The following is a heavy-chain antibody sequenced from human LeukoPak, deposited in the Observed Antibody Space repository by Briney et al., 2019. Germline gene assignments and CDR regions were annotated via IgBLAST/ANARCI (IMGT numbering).Heavy chain of an antibody. J-gene: IGHJ4*02. CDR1: GFTFSGYW. V-gene: IGHV3-7*01. CDR3: ARDPGTSIFDY. CDR2: IKQDGSEK. Sequence: GGSLRLSCAASGFTFSGYWMSWVRQAPGRGLEWVANIKQDGSEKYFVDSVKGRFTISRDNSKNTLYLQMNSLRAEDTAVYYCARDPGTSIFDYWGRGTLVTVSS. D-gene: IGHD1-1*01.